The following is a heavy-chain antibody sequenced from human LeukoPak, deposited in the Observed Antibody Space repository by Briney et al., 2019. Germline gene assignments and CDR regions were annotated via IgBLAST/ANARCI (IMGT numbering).Heavy chain of an antibody. D-gene: IGHD4-17*01. CDR1: GFTFSSNW. CDR2: INEDGSTT. Sequence: PGGSLRLSCAASGFTFSSNWMHWVRQAPGKGLVWVSRINEDGSTTNYADSVKGRFTISRDNSKNTLYLQMNNLRAEDTAVYYCARDYGDYFYYFDCWGQGTLVTVSS. J-gene: IGHJ4*02. CDR3: ARDYGDYFYYFDC. V-gene: IGHV3-74*01.